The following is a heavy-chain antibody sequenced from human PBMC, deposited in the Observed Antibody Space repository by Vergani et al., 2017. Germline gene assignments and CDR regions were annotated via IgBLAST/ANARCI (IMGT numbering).Heavy chain of an antibody. CDR3: AISFPRTVTTSKLYYYMDV. J-gene: IGHJ6*03. D-gene: IGHD4-11*01. Sequence: QVQLVQSGAEVKKPGSSVTVSCKASGGTFSSYAISWVRQAPGQGLEWMGGIIPIFGTANYAQKFQGRVTITADESTSTAYMGLSSLRSEDTAVYYCAISFPRTVTTSKLYYYMDVWGKGTTVTVSS. CDR1: GGTFSSYA. V-gene: IGHV1-69*01. CDR2: IIPIFGTA.